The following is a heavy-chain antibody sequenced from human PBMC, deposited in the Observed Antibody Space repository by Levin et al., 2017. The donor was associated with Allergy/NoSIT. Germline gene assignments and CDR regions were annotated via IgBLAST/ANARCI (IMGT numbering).Heavy chain of an antibody. Sequence: GGSLRLSCAASGFTFSSYWMHWVRQAPGKGLVWVSRINSDGSSTSYADSVKGRFTISRDNAKNTLYLQMNSLRAEDTAVYYCARDVGYDFWSGYQNDDYFDYWGQGTLVTVSS. CDR2: INSDGSST. CDR1: GFTFSSYW. CDR3: ARDVGYDFWSGYQNDDYFDY. J-gene: IGHJ4*02. D-gene: IGHD3-3*01. V-gene: IGHV3-74*01.